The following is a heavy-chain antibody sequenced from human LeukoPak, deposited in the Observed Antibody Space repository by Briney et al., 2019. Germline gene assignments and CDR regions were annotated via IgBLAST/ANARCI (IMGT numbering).Heavy chain of an antibody. V-gene: IGHV4-34*01. CDR1: GGSFSGYY. D-gene: IGHD3-16*02. CDR2: INHSVST. J-gene: IGHJ3*02. CDR3: ARTPRYDYIWGSYRYTGDSAFDI. Sequence: SETLSLTCAVYGGSFSGYYWSWIRQPPGKGLEWIGEINHSVSTNYNPSLKSRVTISVDTSKNQFSLKLSSVTAADTAVYYWARTPRYDYIWGSYRYTGDSAFDIWGKGTMVTVSS.